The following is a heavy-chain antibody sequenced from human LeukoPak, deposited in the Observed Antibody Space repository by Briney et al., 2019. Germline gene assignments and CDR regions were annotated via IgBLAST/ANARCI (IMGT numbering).Heavy chain of an antibody. D-gene: IGHD2-21*02. CDR3: ASARYCGGDCYSGRYFFDY. V-gene: IGHV1-46*01. CDR2: IDPSVGAT. CDR1: GYTFINYY. J-gene: IGHJ4*02. Sequence: GASVKVSCKASGYTFINYYIHWVRQAPGQGLEWMGRIDPSVGATNNAQKVQGRVTMTRDTSTSTIYMEMSSLRFEDTAVYYCASARYCGGDCYSGRYFFDYWGQGTLVTVSS.